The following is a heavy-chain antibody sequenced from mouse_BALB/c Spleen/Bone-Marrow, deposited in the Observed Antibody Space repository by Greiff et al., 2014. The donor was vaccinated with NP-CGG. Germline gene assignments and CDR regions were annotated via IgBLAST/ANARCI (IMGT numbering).Heavy chain of an antibody. Sequence: QVQLQQSGPELAKPGASVKMSCKASGYTFTDTWIHWIKQRPGRGLEWIGYINPSTGYAEYSQNFKDKATLTVDKSSSTAYMQLSSLTSEDSAVYYCARDYWGQGTTLTVSS. CDR3: ARDY. CDR2: INPSTGYA. V-gene: IGHV1-7*01. J-gene: IGHJ2*01. CDR1: GYTFTDTW.